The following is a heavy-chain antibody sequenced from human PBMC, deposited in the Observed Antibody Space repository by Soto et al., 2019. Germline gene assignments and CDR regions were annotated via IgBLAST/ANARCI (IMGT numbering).Heavy chain of an antibody. Sequence: GGSLRLSCAASGFTFSGSAMHWVRQASGKGLEWVGRIRSKANSYATAYAASVKGRFTISRDDSKNTAYLQMNSLKTEDTAVYYCTRLVPTGYERSFSRDYYYYMDVWGKGTTVTVSS. CDR1: GFTFSGSA. D-gene: IGHD5-12*01. CDR3: TRLVPTGYERSFSRDYYYYMDV. J-gene: IGHJ6*03. CDR2: IRSKANSYAT. V-gene: IGHV3-73*01.